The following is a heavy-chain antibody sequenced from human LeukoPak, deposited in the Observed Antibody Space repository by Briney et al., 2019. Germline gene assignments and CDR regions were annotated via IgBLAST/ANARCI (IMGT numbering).Heavy chain of an antibody. V-gene: IGHV4-39*07. Sequence: SETLSLTCTVSGGSISSSSYYWGWIRQPPGKGLEWIGSIYYSGSTYYNPSLKSRVTISVDTSKNQFSLKLSSVTAADTAVYYCASIKPCYWGSSVDYWGQGTLVTVSS. J-gene: IGHJ4*02. D-gene: IGHD2-15*01. CDR1: GGSISSSSYY. CDR2: IYYSGST. CDR3: ASIKPCYWGSSVDY.